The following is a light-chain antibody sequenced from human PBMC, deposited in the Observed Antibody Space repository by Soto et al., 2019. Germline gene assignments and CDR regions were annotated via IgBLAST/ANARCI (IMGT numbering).Light chain of an antibody. Sequence: QTVVTQEPSFSVSPGGTVTLTCGLTSGSVSTSYYPSWYQQTPGQAPRTLIYNTNIRSSGVPDRFSGSILGNKAALTITGDKADDECDYYCVLYVGSGIVVFGGGTKLTVL. CDR1: SGSVSTSYY. CDR3: VLYVGSGIVV. V-gene: IGLV8-61*01. CDR2: NTN. J-gene: IGLJ2*01.